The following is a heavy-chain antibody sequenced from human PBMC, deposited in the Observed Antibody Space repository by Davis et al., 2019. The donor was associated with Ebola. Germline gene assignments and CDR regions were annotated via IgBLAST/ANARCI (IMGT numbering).Heavy chain of an antibody. Sequence: GESLKISCAASGFTFSSYGMHWVRQAPGKGLEWVAVISYDGSNKYYADSVKGRFTISRDNSKNTLYLQMNSLRAEDTAVYYCARVSTGGDVDYWGQGTLVTVSS. D-gene: IGHD2-21*01. CDR1: GFTFSSYG. V-gene: IGHV3-30*03. J-gene: IGHJ4*02. CDR3: ARVSTGGDVDY. CDR2: ISYDGSNK.